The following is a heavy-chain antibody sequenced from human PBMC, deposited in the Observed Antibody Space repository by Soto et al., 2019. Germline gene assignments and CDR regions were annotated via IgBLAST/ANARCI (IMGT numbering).Heavy chain of an antibody. CDR1: GASIRRYY. CDR2: IYYSGGA. J-gene: IGHJ6*03. CDR3: ATAVPNGYRPNYYYLDV. Sequence: SETLSLTCTVSGASIRRYYWSWIRQPPGKGLEWIGYIYYSGGANYNPSLESRVTISVDTSKNQVSLKLTSVTAADTAVYYCATAVPNGYRPNYYYLDVWGRGTTVTVSS. D-gene: IGHD5-12*01. V-gene: IGHV4-59*01.